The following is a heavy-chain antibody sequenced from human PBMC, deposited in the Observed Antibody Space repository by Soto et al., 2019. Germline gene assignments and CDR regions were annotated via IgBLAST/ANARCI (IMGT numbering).Heavy chain of an antibody. D-gene: IGHD2-15*01. CDR1: GFTFSSYA. J-gene: IGHJ4*02. Sequence: AGGSLRLSCAASGFTFSSYAMGWVRRGPGKGLEWVAVVSIGGSTHYADSVRGRFTISRDNSKNTLSLQMNSLTAEDTAVYFCAKRRGAGGHFDYWGQGALVTVSS. CDR3: AKRRGAGGHFDY. V-gene: IGHV3-23*01. CDR2: VSIGGST.